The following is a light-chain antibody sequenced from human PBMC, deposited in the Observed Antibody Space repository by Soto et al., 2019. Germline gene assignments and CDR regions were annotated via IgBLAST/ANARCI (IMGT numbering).Light chain of an antibody. J-gene: IGLJ2*01. Sequence: QSALTQPASVSGSPGQSITISCTGTSSDVGSYNLVSWYQQHPGKAPDLMIYEGSKRPSGVSHRFSGSKSGNTASLTISGLQAEDEADYYCCSFAGSSTLVFGGGTKLT. CDR2: EGS. CDR1: SSDVGSYNL. CDR3: CSFAGSSTLV. V-gene: IGLV2-23*01.